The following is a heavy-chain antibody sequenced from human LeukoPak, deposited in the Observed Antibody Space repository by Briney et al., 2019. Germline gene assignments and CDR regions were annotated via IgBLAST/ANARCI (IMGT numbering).Heavy chain of an antibody. CDR1: GGSFSGYY. CDR3: ASLSLHMAQWPNNYFDY. Sequence: SETLSLTCAVYGGSFSGYYWSWIRQPPGKGLEWIGYIYYSGNTKYNPSLKSRVTISVDTSKKQFSLKLSSVTAADTAVYYCASLSLHMAQWPNNYFDYWGQGTLVTVSS. V-gene: IGHV4-59*01. CDR2: IYYSGNT. J-gene: IGHJ4*02. D-gene: IGHD6-19*01.